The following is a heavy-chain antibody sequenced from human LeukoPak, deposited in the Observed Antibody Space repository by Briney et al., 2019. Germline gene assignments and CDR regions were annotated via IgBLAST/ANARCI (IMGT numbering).Heavy chain of an antibody. D-gene: IGHD1-26*01. CDR2: VKEDESAK. J-gene: IGHJ4*02. V-gene: IGHV3-7*01. CDR1: VVTCRSYW. CDR3: ARDVGGSLDY. Sequence: VGALRLSCAASVVTCRSYWMCGGRDGPGGGLWRGANVKEDESAKHQADSVRGRVTISTEKAQNSGYLQMSRLSGEETAVYYCARDVGGSLDYWGQGTLVTVSS.